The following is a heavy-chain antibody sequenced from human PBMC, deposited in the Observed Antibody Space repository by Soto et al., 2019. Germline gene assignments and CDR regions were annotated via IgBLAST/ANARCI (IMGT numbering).Heavy chain of an antibody. D-gene: IGHD3-10*01. CDR3: ARGSDGSGSYYVWFDP. CDR2: IYYSGST. Sequence: QVQLQESGPGLVKPSQTLSLTCTVSGGSISSGGYYWSWIRQHPGKGLEWIGYIYYSGSTYYNPSLQSRVTISXXTXKXXFSLKLSSVTAADTAVYYCARGSDGSGSYYVWFDPWGQGTLVTVSS. J-gene: IGHJ5*02. CDR1: GGSISSGGYY. V-gene: IGHV4-31*03.